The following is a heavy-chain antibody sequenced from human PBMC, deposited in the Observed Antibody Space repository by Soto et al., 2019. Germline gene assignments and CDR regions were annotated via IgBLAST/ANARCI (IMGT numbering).Heavy chain of an antibody. V-gene: IGHV3-21*04. D-gene: IGHD4-17*01. Sequence: GGSLRLSCAASGFTFSSYSMNWVRQAPGKGLEWVSSISSSSSYIYYADSVKGRFTISRDNSKNTLYLQMNSLRAEDTAVYYCANDGIYGGAARFDPWGQGTLVTVSS. CDR2: ISSSSSYI. J-gene: IGHJ5*02. CDR1: GFTFSSYS. CDR3: ANDGIYGGAARFDP.